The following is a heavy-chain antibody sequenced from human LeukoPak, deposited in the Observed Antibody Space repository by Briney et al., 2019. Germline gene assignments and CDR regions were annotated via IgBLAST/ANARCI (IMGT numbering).Heavy chain of an antibody. V-gene: IGHV5-51*01. J-gene: IGHJ3*02. D-gene: IGHD3-22*01. Sequence: GESLKISCKGSGYRFSSYWIGWVRQMPGKGLEWMGIIYPGDSDTRYSPSFQGQVTISADKSISTAYLQWNSLKASGTAMYYCARRGHYYDSSGYLRPDAFDIWGQGTMVTVSS. CDR2: IYPGDSDT. CDR1: GYRFSSYW. CDR3: ARRGHYYDSSGYLRPDAFDI.